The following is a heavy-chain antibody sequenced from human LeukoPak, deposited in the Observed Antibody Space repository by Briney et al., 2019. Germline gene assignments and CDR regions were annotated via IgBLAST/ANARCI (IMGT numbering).Heavy chain of an antibody. V-gene: IGHV3-21*01. Sequence: PGGSLRLSCAASGFTFSSYSMNWVRQAPGKGLEWVSSISSSSSYIYYADSVKGRFTLSRDNAKNSLYLQMNSLRAEDTAVYYCASGYDLSSAIDYWGQGTLVTVSS. J-gene: IGHJ4*02. CDR2: ISSSSSYI. D-gene: IGHD5-12*01. CDR1: GFTFSSYS. CDR3: ASGYDLSSAIDY.